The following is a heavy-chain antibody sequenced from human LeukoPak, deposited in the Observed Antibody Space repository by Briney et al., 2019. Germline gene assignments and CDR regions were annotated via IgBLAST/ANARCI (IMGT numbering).Heavy chain of an antibody. J-gene: IGHJ3*02. CDR3: ATNYDILTGYYTNDAFDI. CDR2: ISGSGGST. D-gene: IGHD3-9*01. Sequence: GGSLRLSCAASGFTFSSYAMSWVRQAPGKGLEWVSAISGSGGSTYYADSVKGRFAISRDNSKNTLYLQMNSLRAEDTAVYYCATNYDILTGYYTNDAFDIWGQGTMVTVSS. V-gene: IGHV3-23*01. CDR1: GFTFSSYA.